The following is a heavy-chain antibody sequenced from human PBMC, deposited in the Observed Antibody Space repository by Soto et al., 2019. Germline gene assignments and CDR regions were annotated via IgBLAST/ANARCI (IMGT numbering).Heavy chain of an antibody. D-gene: IGHD3-10*01. J-gene: IGHJ1*01. CDR2: IIPVFGTT. V-gene: IGHV1-69*01. Sequence: QGQLVQSGHEVKKPGSSVKVSCKDSGGLFSSFAISWVRQAPGQGLEWLGGIIPVFGTTNYAEKFQDRVTITADESTNTAYMELTSLTSGDTAMYYCARGGGPYVWFNEFWGQGTLVTVSS. CDR1: GGLFSSFA. CDR3: ARGGGPYVWFNEF.